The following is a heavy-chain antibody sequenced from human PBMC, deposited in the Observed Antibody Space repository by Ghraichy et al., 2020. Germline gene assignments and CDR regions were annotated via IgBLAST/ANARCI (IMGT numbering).Heavy chain of an antibody. CDR2: IYYSGST. J-gene: IGHJ6*03. V-gene: IGHV4-59*01. CDR1: GGSISSYY. Sequence: SQTLSLTCTVSGGSISSYYWSWIRQPPGKGLEWIGYIYYSGSTNYNPSLKSRVTISVDTSKNQFSLKLSSVTAADTAVYYCARGYYYDSSGYHGVTKDYYYYMDVWGKGTTVTVSS. CDR3: ARGYYYDSSGYHGVTKDYYYYMDV. D-gene: IGHD3-22*01.